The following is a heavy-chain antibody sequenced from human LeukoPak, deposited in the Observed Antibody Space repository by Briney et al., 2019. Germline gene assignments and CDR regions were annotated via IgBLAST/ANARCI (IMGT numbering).Heavy chain of an antibody. D-gene: IGHD2-8*01. CDR1: GFTLSDYY. CDR2: ISSSGSTI. Sequence: GGSLRLSCAASGFTLSDYYMSWIRQAPGKGLEWVSYISSSGSTIYYADSVKGRFTISRDNAKNSLYLQMNSLRAEDTAVYYCARGNWVFASAYFDYWGQGTLVTVSS. J-gene: IGHJ4*02. CDR3: ARGNWVFASAYFDY. V-gene: IGHV3-11*01.